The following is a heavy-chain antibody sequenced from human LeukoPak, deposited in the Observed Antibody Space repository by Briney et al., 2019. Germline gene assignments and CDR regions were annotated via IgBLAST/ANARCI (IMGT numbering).Heavy chain of an antibody. CDR2: IKSDGSRT. CDR1: GFTFSNYW. V-gene: IGHV3-74*01. J-gene: IGHJ4*02. Sequence: PGGSLGLSCAASGFTFSNYWMHWVRQAPGKGLVWVSRIKSDGSRTDYADSVKGRFTISRDNAKNTLYLQMNSLRAEDTAVYYCARELPFGYWGQGTLVTVSS. CDR3: ARELPFGY. D-gene: IGHD2-15*01.